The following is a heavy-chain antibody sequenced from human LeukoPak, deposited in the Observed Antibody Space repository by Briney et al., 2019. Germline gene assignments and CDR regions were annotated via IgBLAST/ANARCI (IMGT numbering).Heavy chain of an antibody. CDR2: IYYSGST. CDR3: ARRYDSSGQYYFDY. J-gene: IGHJ4*02. V-gene: IGHV4-59*01. Sequence: SETLSLTCTVSGGSISSYYWSWIRQPPGKGLEWIGYIYYSGSTNYNPSLKSRVTISVDTSKNQFSLKLSSVTAADTAVYYCARRYDSSGQYYFDYWGQGTLVTVSS. CDR1: GGSISSYY. D-gene: IGHD3-22*01.